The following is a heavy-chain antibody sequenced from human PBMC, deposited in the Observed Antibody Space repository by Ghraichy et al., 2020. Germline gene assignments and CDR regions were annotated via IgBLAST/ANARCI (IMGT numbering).Heavy chain of an antibody. CDR2: IYWDDDK. Sequence: SGPTLVKPTQTLTLTCTFSGFSLSTSGVGVGWIRQPPGKALEWLALIYWDDDKRYSPSLKSRLTITKDTSKNQVVLTMTNMDPVDTATYYCAHRIDATVTPDAFDIWGQGTMVTVSS. J-gene: IGHJ3*02. CDR1: GFSLSTSGVG. D-gene: IGHD4-17*01. CDR3: AHRIDATVTPDAFDI. V-gene: IGHV2-5*02.